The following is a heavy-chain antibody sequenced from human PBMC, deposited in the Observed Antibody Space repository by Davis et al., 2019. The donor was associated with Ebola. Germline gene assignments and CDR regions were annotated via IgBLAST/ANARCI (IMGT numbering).Heavy chain of an antibody. Sequence: SVKVSCKASGGTFSRLAINWVRQAPGRGLEWMGGIIPIFGPANYAQKFQGRVTITADESTSTAYMELSSLRSEDTAVYYCARGLGTMVQEIIMDGLVWFDPWGQGTLVTVSS. CDR2: IIPIFGPA. J-gene: IGHJ5*02. V-gene: IGHV1-69*13. CDR1: GGTFSRLA. CDR3: ARGLGTMVQEIIMDGLVWFDP. D-gene: IGHD3-10*01.